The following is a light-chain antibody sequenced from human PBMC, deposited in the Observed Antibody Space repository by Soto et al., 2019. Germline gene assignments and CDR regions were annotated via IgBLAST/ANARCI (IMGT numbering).Light chain of an antibody. V-gene: IGLV1-40*01. J-gene: IGLJ3*02. CDR3: QSYDSSLSGWV. CDR2: GNS. Sequence: QSVLTQPPSVSGAPGQRGTISCTGSSSNIGAGYDVHWYQQLPGTAPKLLIYGNSNRPSGVPDRFSGSKSGTSASLAITGLQAEDEVDYYCQSYDSSLSGWVFGGGTQLTVL. CDR1: SSNIGAGYD.